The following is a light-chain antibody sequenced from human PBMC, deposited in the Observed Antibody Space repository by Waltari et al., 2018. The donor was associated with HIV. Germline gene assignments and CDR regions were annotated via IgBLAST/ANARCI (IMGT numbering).Light chain of an antibody. V-gene: IGKV3-11*01. CDR1: QSVSSY. J-gene: IGKJ4*01. Sequence: EIALTQSPDTLSLSPGERATLSCRASQSVSSYLAWYQQKLGQAPRLLIYDAWKRATGIPARFSGSGSGTDFTLTISSLEPEDFAVYYCQQRSIWPLTFGGGTKVEIK. CDR2: DAW. CDR3: QQRSIWPLT.